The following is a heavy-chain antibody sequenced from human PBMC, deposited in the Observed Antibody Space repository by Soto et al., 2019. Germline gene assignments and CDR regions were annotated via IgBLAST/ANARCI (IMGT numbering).Heavy chain of an antibody. CDR1: GGSFSNYY. J-gene: IGHJ1*01. CDR3: ARQPGIPTTGY. Sequence: PSETLSLTCALSGGSFSNYYWTWIRQSPGKGLEWIGEILHTGSTNYNPSLGSRVTISIDTPKKQFSLNLTSVTAADTAVYYCARQPGIPTTGYWGQGTQVTVSS. CDR2: ILHTGST. D-gene: IGHD6-13*01. V-gene: IGHV4-34*12.